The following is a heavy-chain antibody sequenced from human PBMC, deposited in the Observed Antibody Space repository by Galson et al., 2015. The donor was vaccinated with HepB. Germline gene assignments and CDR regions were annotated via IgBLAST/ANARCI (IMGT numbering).Heavy chain of an antibody. D-gene: IGHD3-3*01. CDR1: GGTFSSYA. CDR3: ARAYYGFWSGYYTGISWGYYYGMDV. V-gene: IGHV1-69*06. J-gene: IGHJ6*02. CDR2: IIPIFGTA. Sequence: SVKVSCKASGGTFSSYAISWVRQAPGQGLEWMGGIIPIFGTANYAQKFQGRVTITADKSTSTAYMELSSLRSEDTAVYYCARAYYGFWSGYYTGISWGYYYGMDVWGQGTTVTVSS.